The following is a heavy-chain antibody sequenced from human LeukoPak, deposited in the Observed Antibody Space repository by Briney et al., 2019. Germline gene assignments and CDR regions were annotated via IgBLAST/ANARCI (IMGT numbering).Heavy chain of an antibody. D-gene: IGHD1-26*01. CDR1: GGSSTDYF. CDR3: TRDRAHGTQDY. J-gene: IGHJ4*02. V-gene: IGHV4-39*07. CDR2: IYYSGRT. Sequence: PAPLPLPSTVSGGSSTDYFWGWIRHPPGKGLEGMGSIYYSGRTFYNPPLKNRVSISLDTSKGQFSLNLDSVTAADTAVYFCTRDRAHGTQDYWGQGTLVTVS.